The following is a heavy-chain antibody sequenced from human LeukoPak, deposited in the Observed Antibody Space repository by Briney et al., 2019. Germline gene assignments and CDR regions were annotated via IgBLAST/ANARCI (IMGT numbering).Heavy chain of an antibody. Sequence: PGGSLRLSCAASGFTFSSYSMNWVRQAPGKGLEWVSCISSSSRYIYYADSVKGRFTISRDNAKNSLYLQMNSLRAEDTALYYCARGIMPQGDDAFDIWGQGTMVTVSS. J-gene: IGHJ3*02. D-gene: IGHD2-2*01. V-gene: IGHV3-21*03. CDR3: ARGIMPQGDDAFDI. CDR2: ISSSSRYI. CDR1: GFTFSSYS.